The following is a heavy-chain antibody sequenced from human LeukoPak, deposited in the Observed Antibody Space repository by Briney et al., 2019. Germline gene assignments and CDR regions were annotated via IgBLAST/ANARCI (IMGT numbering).Heavy chain of an antibody. D-gene: IGHD6-19*01. CDR2: ISGSGGNT. Sequence: GESLRLSCAASGFTFSSYSMNWVRQAPGKGLEWVSSISGSGGNTYYADSVKGRFTISRDNSKNTLYLQMNSLRVEDTAVHYCAKLREVPVAGPLDYWGQGTLATVSS. CDR3: AKLREVPVAGPLDY. V-gene: IGHV3-23*01. CDR1: GFTFSSYS. J-gene: IGHJ4*02.